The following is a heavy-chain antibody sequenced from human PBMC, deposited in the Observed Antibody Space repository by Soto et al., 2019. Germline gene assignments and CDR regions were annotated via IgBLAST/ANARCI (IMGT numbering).Heavy chain of an antibody. Sequence: SETLSLTCTVSGGSISSSSYYWGWIRQPPGKGLEWIGSIYYSGSTYYNPSLKSRVTISVDTSKNQFSLKLSSVTAADTAVYYCARLYSGSRDSWFDPWGQGTLVTVSS. D-gene: IGHD1-26*01. CDR1: GGSISSSSYY. V-gene: IGHV4-39*01. J-gene: IGHJ5*02. CDR3: ARLYSGSRDSWFDP. CDR2: IYYSGST.